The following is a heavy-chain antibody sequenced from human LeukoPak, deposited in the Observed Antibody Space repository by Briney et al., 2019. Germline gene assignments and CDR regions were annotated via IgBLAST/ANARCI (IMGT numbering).Heavy chain of an antibody. J-gene: IGHJ4*02. D-gene: IGHD3-22*01. CDR2: ISEVAINT. V-gene: IGHV3-23*01. Sequence: GGSLRLSCAASGFTFNNYAMSWVRQAPGKGLEWVSTISEVAINTYYADSVKGRFTISRDNSKNTLYLQMSSLRAEDTAVYYCALRSGYNHFEYWGQGTLVTVSS. CDR1: GFTFNNYA. CDR3: ALRSGYNHFEY.